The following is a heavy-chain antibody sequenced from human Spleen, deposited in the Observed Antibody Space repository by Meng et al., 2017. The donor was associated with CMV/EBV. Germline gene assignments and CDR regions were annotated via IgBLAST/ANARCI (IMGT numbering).Heavy chain of an antibody. J-gene: IGHJ5*02. CDR1: GGSFSGHY. CDR2: INHSGST. CDR3: ARGHRWFDP. V-gene: IGHV4-34*01. Sequence: LSLPCAGYGGSFSGHYWSWIRQPPGKDLEWIGEINHSGSTNYNPSLKSRVTISLDTSKIQFSLKLSSVTAADTAVYYCARGHRWFDPWGQGTLVTVSS.